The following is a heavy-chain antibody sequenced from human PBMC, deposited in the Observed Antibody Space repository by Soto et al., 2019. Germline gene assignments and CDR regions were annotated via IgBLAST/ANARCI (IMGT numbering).Heavy chain of an antibody. CDR2: ISSIGSTI. CDR3: ARSQNDIVVVVAATPYFDY. V-gene: IGHV3-48*03. Sequence: EVQLVESGGGLVQPGGSLRLSCAASGFTFSSYEMNWVRQAPGKGLEWVSYISSIGSTIYYSDSVKGRFTISRDNAKNSLYLQMNSLRAEDTAVYYCARSQNDIVVVVAATPYFDYWGQGTLVTVSS. CDR1: GFTFSSYE. J-gene: IGHJ4*02. D-gene: IGHD2-15*01.